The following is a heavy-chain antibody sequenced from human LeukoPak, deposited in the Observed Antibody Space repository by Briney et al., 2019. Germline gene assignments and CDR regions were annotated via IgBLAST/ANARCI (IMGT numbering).Heavy chain of an antibody. J-gene: IGHJ4*02. Sequence: PGGSLRLSCAASGFTFSDYYMSWIRQAPGKGLEWISYISNSGSIIDYADSVKGRFTISRDNVKNSLYLQMNNLRAEDTAVYYCAREHLAVAGADYWGQGALVTVSS. D-gene: IGHD6-19*01. CDR2: ISNSGSII. CDR1: GFTFSDYY. V-gene: IGHV3-11*04. CDR3: AREHLAVAGADY.